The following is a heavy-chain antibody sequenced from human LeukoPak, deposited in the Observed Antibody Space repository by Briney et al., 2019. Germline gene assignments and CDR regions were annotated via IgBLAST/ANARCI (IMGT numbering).Heavy chain of an antibody. CDR3: ARESIAAVHGMDV. CDR2: IYYSGST. D-gene: IGHD6-6*01. CDR1: GGSISSGGYY. J-gene: IGHJ6*02. V-gene: IGHV4-61*08. Sequence: PSETLSLTCTVSGGSISSGGYYWSWIRQHPGKGLEWIGYIYYSGSTNYNPSLKSRVTISVDTSKNQFSLKLSSVTAADTAVYYCARESIAAVHGMDVWGQGTTVTVSS.